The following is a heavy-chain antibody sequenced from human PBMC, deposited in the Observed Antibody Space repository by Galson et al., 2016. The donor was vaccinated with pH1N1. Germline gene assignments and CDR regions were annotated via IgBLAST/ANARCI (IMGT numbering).Heavy chain of an antibody. V-gene: IGHV3-7*01. Sequence: SLRLSCAASGFTFTNYRMLWVRQAPGRGLEWVANINQAGSKKYHVDSVKGRFTISRDNAKNSLYLQMSSLRAEDTGVYYCVRGMNVWGQGTTVTVSS. J-gene: IGHJ6*02. CDR1: GFTFTNYR. CDR3: VRGMNV. CDR2: INQAGSKK.